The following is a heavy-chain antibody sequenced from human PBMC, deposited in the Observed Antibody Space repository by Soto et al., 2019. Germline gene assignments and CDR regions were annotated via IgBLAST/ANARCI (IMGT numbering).Heavy chain of an antibody. V-gene: IGHV1-2*02. CDR1: GYPVTAYY. D-gene: IGHD3-3*01. J-gene: IGHJ3*02. CDR3: AGGGGVGVAGSAAFYM. CDR2: INPATGAA. Sequence: QLHLVQSGAVVKKPGASVTVSCSASGYPVTAYYMHWVRQAPGRGLEWMGGINPATGAAKYTQTFQGRSTLTRDTSPSTVFMELSGLTSEDTAVFYGAGGGGVGVAGSAAFYMWGQGTLVTVSS.